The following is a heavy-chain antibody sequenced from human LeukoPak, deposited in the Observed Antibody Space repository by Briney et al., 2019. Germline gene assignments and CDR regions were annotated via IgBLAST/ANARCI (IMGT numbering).Heavy chain of an antibody. CDR2: IIPILGIA. CDR1: GGTFSSYA. J-gene: IGHJ3*02. D-gene: IGHD3-10*01. CDR3: ARILMGSFDI. Sequence: ASVKVSCKASGGTFSSYAISWVRQAPGQGLEWMGRIIPILGIANHAQKFQGRVTITADKSTSTAYMELSSLRSEDTAVYYCARILMGSFDIWGQGTMVTVSS. V-gene: IGHV1-69*04.